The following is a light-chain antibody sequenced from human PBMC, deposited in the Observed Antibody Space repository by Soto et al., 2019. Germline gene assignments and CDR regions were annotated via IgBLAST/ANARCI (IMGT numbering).Light chain of an antibody. CDR2: GNS. CDR1: SSNIGAGYD. CDR3: QSYDSSLSGYV. Sequence: VRTQPPSESGAPGESAISSCTGSSSNIGAGYDVHWYQQLPGTAPKLLIYGNSNRPSGVPDRFSGSKSGTSASLAITGLQAEDEADYYCQSYDSSLSGYVFGTGTKVTVL. V-gene: IGLV1-40*01. J-gene: IGLJ1*01.